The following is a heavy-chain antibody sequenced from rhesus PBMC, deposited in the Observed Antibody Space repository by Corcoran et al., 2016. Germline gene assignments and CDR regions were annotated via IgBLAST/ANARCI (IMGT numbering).Heavy chain of an antibody. D-gene: IGHD3-3*01. J-gene: IGHJ4*01. Sequence: QVQLQESGPGLVKPSETLSLTCAVSGGSVSSSNWWSWIRQPPGKGLEWIGYISGSSGSTYYNPSLKSRVTISTDTSKNQFSLKLSSVTAADTAVYYCARLNIWTGTFDYWGQGVLVTVSS. CDR2: ISGSSGST. V-gene: IGHV4-65*01. CDR1: GGSVSSSNW. CDR3: ARLNIWTGTFDY.